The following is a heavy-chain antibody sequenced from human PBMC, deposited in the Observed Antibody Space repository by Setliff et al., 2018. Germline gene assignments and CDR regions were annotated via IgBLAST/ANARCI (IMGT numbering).Heavy chain of an antibody. CDR1: GYTFTNYW. J-gene: IGHJ4*01. CDR2: IYPGDSDT. D-gene: IGHD2-2*01. CDR3: ARQGCGTTSCHSIDY. Sequence: GESLKISCRASGYTFTNYWIGWVRQMPGKGLEWMGIIYPGDSDTRYSPSFQGQVTFSADKSISTAYLQWSSLKASGTAMYFCARQGCGTTSCHSIDYWGQGTLVTVSS. V-gene: IGHV5-51*01.